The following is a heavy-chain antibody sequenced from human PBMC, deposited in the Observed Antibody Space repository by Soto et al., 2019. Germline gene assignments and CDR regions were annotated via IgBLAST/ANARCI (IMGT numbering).Heavy chain of an antibody. D-gene: IGHD2-2*01. CDR3: AKDKGGRYCSRTSCLYSFDY. CDR1: GFTLSTYA. CDR2: ISDSGST. V-gene: IGHV3-23*01. J-gene: IGHJ4*02. Sequence: SLRLSCTASGFTLSTYAMSWVRQAPGKGLEWVSTISDSGSTYYADSVKGRFTISRDNSKNTLYLEMNSLRAEDTAVYYCAKDKGGRYCSRTSCLYSFDYWGQGTLVTVSS.